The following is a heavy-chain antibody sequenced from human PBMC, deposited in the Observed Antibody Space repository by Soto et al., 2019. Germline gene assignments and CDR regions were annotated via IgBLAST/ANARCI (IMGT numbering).Heavy chain of an antibody. J-gene: IGHJ6*02. CDR3: ARDSGDYIHYGMDV. CDR2: IYYSGST. CDR1: GGSISSYY. D-gene: IGHD1-26*01. Sequence: PSETLSLTGTVSGGSISSYYWSWIRQPPGKGLEWIGYIYYSGSTNYNPSLKSRVTISVDTSKNQFSLKLSSVTAADTAVYYCARDSGDYIHYGMDVWGQGTTVTVSS. V-gene: IGHV4-59*01.